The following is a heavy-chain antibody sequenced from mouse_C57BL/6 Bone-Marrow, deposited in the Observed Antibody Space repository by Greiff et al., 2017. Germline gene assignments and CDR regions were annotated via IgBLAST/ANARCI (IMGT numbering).Heavy chain of an antibody. J-gene: IGHJ2*01. D-gene: IGHD1-1*01. Sequence: DVQLQESGAELVRPGASVKLSCTASGFNIKDDYMHWVKQRPEQGLEWIGWIDPENGDTEYASKFQGKATITADTSSNTAYVQRSSLTSEDTAVYYCTTRGTTVVATRGYWGQGTTLTVSA. CDR1: GFNIKDDY. V-gene: IGHV14-4*01. CDR2: IDPENGDT. CDR3: TTRGTTVVATRGY.